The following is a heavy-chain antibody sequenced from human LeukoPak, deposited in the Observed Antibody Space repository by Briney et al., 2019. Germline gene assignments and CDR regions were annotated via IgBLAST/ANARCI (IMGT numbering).Heavy chain of an antibody. CDR1: GFTFRGYG. CDR2: LRYEGSNK. D-gene: IGHD3-22*01. Sequence: GGSLRLSCAPPGFTFRGYGIHWVRQAPDKRLEWVSFLRYEGSNKYYADSVKGLFTISRDNSKNTLYLQMNSPRAEDTAVYYCAKTHYYPQSLQGGEPYYFDYWGQGTLVTVSS. CDR3: AKTHYYPQSLQGGEPYYFDY. J-gene: IGHJ4*02. V-gene: IGHV3-30*02.